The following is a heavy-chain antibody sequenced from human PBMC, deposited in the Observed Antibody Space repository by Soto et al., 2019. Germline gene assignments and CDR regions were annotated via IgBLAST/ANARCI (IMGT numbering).Heavy chain of an antibody. V-gene: IGHV1-18*01. Sequence: ASVKVSCKASGYTFTSYFITWVRQAPGQGLEWMGWISAYNGNTNYAQMLQGRVTMTTDTSTATAYMEMRSLRSDDTAVYYCARQNYYSGMDVWGQGTTVTVSS. CDR3: ARQNYYSGMDV. CDR2: ISAYNGNT. J-gene: IGHJ6*02. CDR1: GYTFTSYF.